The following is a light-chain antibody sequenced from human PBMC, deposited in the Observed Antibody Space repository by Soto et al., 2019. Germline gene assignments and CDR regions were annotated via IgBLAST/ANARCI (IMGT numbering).Light chain of an antibody. Sequence: DIVLTQSPATLYLSPGERATLSCGASQSVSSSYLAWYQQQPGLAPRLLIYDASSRATGIPDRFSGSGSGTDFTLTISRLEPEDFALYYCQPYGTSPYTFGQGTQLEIK. J-gene: IGKJ2*01. CDR2: DAS. CDR1: QSVSSSY. V-gene: IGKV3D-20*01. CDR3: QPYGTSPYT.